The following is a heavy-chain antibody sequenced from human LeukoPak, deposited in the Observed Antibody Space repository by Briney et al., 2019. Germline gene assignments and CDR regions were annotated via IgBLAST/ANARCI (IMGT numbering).Heavy chain of an antibody. J-gene: IGHJ4*02. CDR2: ISGSGGST. CDR3: AKAGGYNWNYYFDY. V-gene: IGHV3-23*01. Sequence: GGSLRLSCAASGFTFSSYAMSWVRQAPGKGLECVSAISGSGGSTYYADSVRGRFTISRDNSKNALYLQMNSLRAEDTAVYYCAKAGGYNWNYYFDYWGQGTLVTVSS. D-gene: IGHD1-7*01. CDR1: GFTFSSYA.